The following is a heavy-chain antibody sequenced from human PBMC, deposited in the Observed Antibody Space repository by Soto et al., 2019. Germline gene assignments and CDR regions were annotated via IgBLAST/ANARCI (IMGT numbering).Heavy chain of an antibody. CDR1: GYTFTRYG. D-gene: IGHD2-2*01. V-gene: IGHV1-18*01. J-gene: IGHJ6*03. CDR3: ARDDIVVVPAAIHYYYMDV. Sequence: ASVKVSCQASGYTFTRYGISWVRQAPGQGLEWMGWISAYNGNTNYAQKLQGRVTMTTDTSTSTAYMELRSLRSDDTAVYYCARDDIVVVPAAIHYYYMDVWGKGTTVTVSS. CDR2: ISAYNGNT.